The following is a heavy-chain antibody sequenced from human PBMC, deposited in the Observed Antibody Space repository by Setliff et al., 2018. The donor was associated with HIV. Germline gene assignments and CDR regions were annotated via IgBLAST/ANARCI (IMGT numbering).Heavy chain of an antibody. D-gene: IGHD3-3*01. V-gene: IGHV4-4*07. CDR3: AKGSGPPWFDP. Sequence: PSETLSLTCTVSGDSINTPFWWSWIRQPAGKGLEWIGRVTNTGDTSYNPSLKSRVTISMDTSKNLFSLKLTSVTAADTAVYFCAKGSGPPWFDPWGQGALVTVSS. CDR1: GDSINTPFW. J-gene: IGHJ5*02. CDR2: VTNTGDT.